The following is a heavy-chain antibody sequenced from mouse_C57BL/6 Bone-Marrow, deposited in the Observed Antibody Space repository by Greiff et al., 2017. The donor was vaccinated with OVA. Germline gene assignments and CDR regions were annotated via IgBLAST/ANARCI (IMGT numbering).Heavy chain of an antibody. V-gene: IGHV1-63*01. CDR1: GYTFTNYW. CDR3: ARVDYGNYDY. J-gene: IGHJ2*01. D-gene: IGHD2-1*01. Sequence: QVHVKQSGAELVRPGTSVKMSCKASGYTFTNYWIGWAKQRPGHGLEWIGDIYPGGGYTNYNEKFKGKATLTADKSSSTAYMQFSSLTSEDSAIYYCARVDYGNYDYWGQGTTLTVSS. CDR2: IYPGGGYT.